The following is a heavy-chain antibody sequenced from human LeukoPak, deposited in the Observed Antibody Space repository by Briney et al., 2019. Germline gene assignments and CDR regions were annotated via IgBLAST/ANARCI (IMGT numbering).Heavy chain of an antibody. V-gene: IGHV4-31*03. CDR3: ARGHYDSSGYYGTNYFDY. CDR2: IYYSGGT. Sequence: SETLSLTCTVSGASISSGGYYWSWIRQHPGKGLEWIGYIYYSGGTYYNPSLKSRLTISIDTSKNQFSLKLSSVTAADTAVYYCARGHYDSSGYYGTNYFDYWGQGTLVTVSS. D-gene: IGHD3-22*01. CDR1: GASISSGGYY. J-gene: IGHJ4*02.